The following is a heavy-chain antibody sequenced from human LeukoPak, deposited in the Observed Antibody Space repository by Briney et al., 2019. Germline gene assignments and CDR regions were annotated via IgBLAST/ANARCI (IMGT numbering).Heavy chain of an antibody. CDR3: XXDQYYYDSSFDY. D-gene: IGHD3-22*01. Sequence: CAASXFTFSSYAMSWVRQAPGKGLEWLANIKQDGSEKYYVDSVKGRFTISRDNAKKSLYLQMNRLRAEETAVYYCXXDQYYYDSSFDYWGQGTLVTVSS. V-gene: IGHV3-7*01. CDR1: XFTFSSYA. J-gene: IGHJ4*02. CDR2: IKQDGSEK.